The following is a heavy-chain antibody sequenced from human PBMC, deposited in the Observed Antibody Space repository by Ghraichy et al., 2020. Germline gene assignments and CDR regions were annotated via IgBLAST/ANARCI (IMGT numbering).Heavy chain of an antibody. CDR2: IRYDGSNK. V-gene: IGHV3-30*02. CDR3: AKDPSIVGIAAAGPSNYFDY. J-gene: IGHJ4*02. D-gene: IGHD6-13*01. CDR1: GFTFSSYG. Sequence: GESLNISCAASGFTFSSYGMHWVRQAPGKGLEWVAFIRYDGSNKYYADSVKGRFTISRDNSKNTLYLQMNSLRAEDTAVYYCAKDPSIVGIAAAGPSNYFDYWGQGTLVTVSS.